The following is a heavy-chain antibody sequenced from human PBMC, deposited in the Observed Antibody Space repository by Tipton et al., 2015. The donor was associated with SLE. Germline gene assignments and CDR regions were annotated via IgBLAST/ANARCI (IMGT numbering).Heavy chain of an antibody. J-gene: IGHJ4*02. CDR1: EFTFSSYA. CDR3: AKRAAAGTMEY. Sequence: GSLRLSCAASEFTFSSYAMSWVRQAPGKGLEWVSYISSSSSTIYYADSVKGRFTISRDNAKNTLYLQMNSLRAEDTAVYYCAKRAAAGTMEYWGQGTLVTVSS. CDR2: ISSSSSTI. V-gene: IGHV3-48*01. D-gene: IGHD6-13*01.